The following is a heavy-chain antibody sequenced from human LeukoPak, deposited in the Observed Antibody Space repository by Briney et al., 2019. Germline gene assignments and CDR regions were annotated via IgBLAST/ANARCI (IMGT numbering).Heavy chain of an antibody. J-gene: IGHJ4*02. V-gene: IGHV3-23*01. D-gene: IGHD1-26*01. CDR3: AKVLSGSQDY. Sequence: GGSLRLSCAASGFTFSSYAMSWVRQAPGKGLEWVSTIGGGGEYTYYADSVKGRFIISRDNAKNTFYLQMNSLRAEDTAVYYCAKVLSGSQDYWGQGTLVTVFS. CDR1: GFTFSSYA. CDR2: IGGGGEYT.